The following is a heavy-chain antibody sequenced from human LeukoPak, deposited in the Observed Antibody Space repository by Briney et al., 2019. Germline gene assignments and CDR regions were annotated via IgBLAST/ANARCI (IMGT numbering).Heavy chain of an antibody. CDR2: ISSSSTYI. Sequence: GGSLRLSCAASGFTFSSYAMSWVRQAPGKGLEWVSSISSSSTYIYYADSMKGRFTISRDNAKNSLYLQMNSLRAEDTAVHYCARDGAIGGYDFDCWGQGTLVTVSS. V-gene: IGHV3-21*01. D-gene: IGHD1-26*01. J-gene: IGHJ4*02. CDR1: GFTFSSYA. CDR3: ARDGAIGGYDFDC.